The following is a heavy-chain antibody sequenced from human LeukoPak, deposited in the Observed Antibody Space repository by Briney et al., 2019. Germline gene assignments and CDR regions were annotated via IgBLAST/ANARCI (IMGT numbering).Heavy chain of an antibody. J-gene: IGHJ4*02. V-gene: IGHV3-21*06. CDR1: GLTFSTSG. Sequence: GGSLRLSCTASGLTFSTSGFNWVRQAPGKGLEWVASIGPTGSDRYHADSRKGRFTLSRNNAHNLLFLQINSLRTQDTALNYRATETNDRHYYYWGQGTLLTVSS. CDR2: IGPTGSDR. CDR3: ATETNDRHYYY. D-gene: IGHD1-1*01.